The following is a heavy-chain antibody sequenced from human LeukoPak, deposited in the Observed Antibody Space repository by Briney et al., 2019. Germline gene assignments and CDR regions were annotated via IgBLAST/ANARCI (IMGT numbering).Heavy chain of an antibody. CDR2: ISGSGGSS. CDR3: AKAEYSTSWYSLGDY. D-gene: IGHD6-13*01. CDR1: GFTFSTYA. J-gene: IGHJ4*02. V-gene: IGHV3-23*01. Sequence: GGSLRLSCAASGFTFSTYAMSWVRQGPGKGLEWVSGISGSGGSSYYADSVKGRFTISRDNSKNTLYLQMNSLRAEDTALYYCAKAEYSTSWYSLGDYWGQGTLVTVSS.